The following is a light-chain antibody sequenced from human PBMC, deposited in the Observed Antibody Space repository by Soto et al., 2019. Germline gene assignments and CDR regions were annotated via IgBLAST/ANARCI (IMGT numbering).Light chain of an antibody. CDR1: SSDVGGYNY. CDR3: SSYTSSSTLVV. CDR2: EVS. V-gene: IGLV2-14*01. J-gene: IGLJ2*01. Sequence: QSALTQPASVSGSPGQSITISCTGTSSDVGGYNYVSWYQQHPGKAPKLMIFEVSNRPSGVSNRFSGSKSGNTASLTISVLQAEDEADYYCSSYTSSSTLVVFGGGTQLTVL.